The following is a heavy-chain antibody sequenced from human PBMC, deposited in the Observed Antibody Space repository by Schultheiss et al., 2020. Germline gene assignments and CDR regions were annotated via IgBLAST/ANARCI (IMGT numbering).Heavy chain of an antibody. Sequence: GGSLRLSCAVSGFTFSSYWMSWVRQAPGKGLEWVANIKQDGSEKYYVDSVKGRFTISRDNAKNSLYLQMNSLRAEDTAVYYCASQGYSSGWYEFDYWGQGPLVNVSS. V-gene: IGHV3-7*02. CDR1: GFTFSSYW. CDR3: ASQGYSSGWYEFDY. D-gene: IGHD6-19*01. J-gene: IGHJ4*02. CDR2: IKQDGSEK.